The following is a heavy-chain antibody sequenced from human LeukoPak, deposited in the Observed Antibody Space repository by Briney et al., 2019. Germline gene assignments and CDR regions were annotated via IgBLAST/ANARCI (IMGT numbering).Heavy chain of an antibody. CDR3: ARQGGYCDGDNCYSLEAFDF. V-gene: IGHV5-51*01. CDR1: GYRFTSYW. CDR2: IFPDDSDT. J-gene: IGHJ3*01. Sequence: GESLKISCKGSGYRFTSYWIGWVRQMPGKGLEWMGIIFPDDSDTRYSPSFQGQVTLSADKSFSIAYLQWNSLKASDTAMYYCARQGGYCDGDNCYSLEAFDFWGQGTMVTVSS. D-gene: IGHD2-15*01.